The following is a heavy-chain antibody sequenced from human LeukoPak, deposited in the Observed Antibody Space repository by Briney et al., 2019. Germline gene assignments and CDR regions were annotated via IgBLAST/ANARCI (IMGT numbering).Heavy chain of an antibody. CDR3: ARERYSSSWQPKPGENQPEN. V-gene: IGHV4-59*12. Sequence: SETLSLTCTVSGASISRYYWSWIRQPPGKGLEWIGYILYSGSTNCNPSLKSRVTISVDTSKNHFSLKLSSVTAADTAVYYCARERYSSSWQPKPGENQPENWGQGTLVTVSS. CDR1: GASISRYY. D-gene: IGHD6-13*01. J-gene: IGHJ4*02. CDR2: ILYSGST.